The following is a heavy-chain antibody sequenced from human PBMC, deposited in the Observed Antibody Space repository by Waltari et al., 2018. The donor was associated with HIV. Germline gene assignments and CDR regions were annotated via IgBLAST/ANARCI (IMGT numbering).Heavy chain of an antibody. D-gene: IGHD5-18*01. CDR1: GSSFTSHW. V-gene: IGHV5-51*01. Sequence: EVQLVQSGAEVKKPGASLKISCKGSGSSFTSHWIGWVRQMPGKGLEWMVIIYPGDSTTRYSPSFQGQVTISADKSISTAYLQWSSLKASDTAMYYCARRLLDTAPLSDGMDVWGQGTTVTVSS. J-gene: IGHJ6*02. CDR2: IYPGDSTT. CDR3: ARRLLDTAPLSDGMDV.